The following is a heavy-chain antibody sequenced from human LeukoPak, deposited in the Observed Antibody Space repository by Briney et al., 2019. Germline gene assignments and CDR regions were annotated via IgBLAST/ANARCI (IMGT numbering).Heavy chain of an antibody. CDR3: AREKGYCSSTSCYASSHNWFDP. V-gene: IGHV1-2*02. CDR2: INPNSGGT. J-gene: IGHJ5*02. Sequence: ASVKVSCKASGYTFTGYYMHWVRQAPGQGLEWMGWINPNSGGTNYAQKFQGRVTMTRDTSISTAYMELSRLRSDGTAVYYCAREKGYCSSTSCYASSHNWFDPWGQGTLVTVSS. D-gene: IGHD2-2*01. CDR1: GYTFTGYY.